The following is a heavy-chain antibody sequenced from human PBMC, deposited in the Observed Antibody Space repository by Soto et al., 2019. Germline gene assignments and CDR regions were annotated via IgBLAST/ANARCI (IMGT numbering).Heavy chain of an antibody. D-gene: IGHD6-19*01. CDR2: LDPEDGER. CDR3: ARGQGSGWYEDLDY. Sequence: ASVKVSCKVSGYTFTDLYIHWVQQAPGKGLEWMGLLDPEDGERIYAEKFQGRLAITADASIHTAYMEVSGLRSDDTAVYYCARGQGSGWYEDLDYWGQGTLVTVS. J-gene: IGHJ4*02. CDR1: GYTFTDLY. V-gene: IGHV1-69-2*01.